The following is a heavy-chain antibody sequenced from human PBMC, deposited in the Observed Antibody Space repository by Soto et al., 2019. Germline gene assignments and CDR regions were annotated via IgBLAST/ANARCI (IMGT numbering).Heavy chain of an antibody. CDR1: GGSISSYY. D-gene: IGHD6-19*01. Sequence: PSETLSLTCTVSGGSISSYYWSWIRQPPGKGLEWIGYIYYSGSTNYNPSLKSRVTISVDTSKNQFSLKLSSVTAADTAVYYCARAGVKQYYFDYWGQGTLVTVSS. V-gene: IGHV4-59*01. J-gene: IGHJ4*02. CDR2: IYYSGST. CDR3: ARAGVKQYYFDY.